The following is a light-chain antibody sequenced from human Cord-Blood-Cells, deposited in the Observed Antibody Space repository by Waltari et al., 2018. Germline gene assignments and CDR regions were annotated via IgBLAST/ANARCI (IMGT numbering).Light chain of an antibody. J-gene: IGLJ3*02. CDR3: SSYTSSSTWV. V-gene: IGLV2-14*01. Sequence: QSALPQPASVSGSPGQSITISCTGTSSDVGGYNYVSWYQQHPGKAPNLMIYDVSNRPSGVSNRCSGAKSGNTASLTISGLQAEDEADYYCSSYTSSSTWVFGGGTKLTVL. CDR2: DVS. CDR1: SSDVGGYNY.